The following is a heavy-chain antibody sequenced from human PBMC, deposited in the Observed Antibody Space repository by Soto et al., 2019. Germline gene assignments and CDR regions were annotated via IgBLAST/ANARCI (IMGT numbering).Heavy chain of an antibody. V-gene: IGHV1-18*01. J-gene: IGHJ4*02. CDR1: GYTFTSYG. CDR2: ISGYNGDI. CDR3: ARGSPFHN. Sequence: QVQLVQSGAEVKKTGASVKVSCKASGYTFTSYGLSWVRQAPGQGLEWMGWISGYNGDINYAPKLQGRDTITRDTSTSTAYMELRSLRSDDTAIYYCARGSPFHNWGQGTLITVSS.